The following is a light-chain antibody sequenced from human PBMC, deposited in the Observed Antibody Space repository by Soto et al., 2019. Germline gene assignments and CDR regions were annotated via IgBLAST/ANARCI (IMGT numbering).Light chain of an antibody. V-gene: IGLV9-49*01. J-gene: IGLJ2*01. CDR2: VGTGGIVG. Sequence: QSALTQPPSTSASLGASVTLTCTLSSGYSDDKVDWYQQRPGKGPRFVMRVGTGGIVGSKGDGIPDRFSVLGSGLSRYLTMNTIQEEDECDDHCGADHGRETDLVYVGFGGGTKLTVL. CDR3: GADHGRETDLVYVG. CDR1: SGYSDDK.